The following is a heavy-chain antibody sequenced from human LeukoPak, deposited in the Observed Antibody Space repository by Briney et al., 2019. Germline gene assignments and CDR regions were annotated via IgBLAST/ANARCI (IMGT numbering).Heavy chain of an antibody. D-gene: IGHD4-23*01. Sequence: PGGSLRLSCAASGFTFSSYAMHWVRQAPGKGLEYVSAISSNGGSTYYANSVKGRFTISRDNSKNTLYLQMGSLRAEDMAVYYCARDGSRWYYYYYMDVWGKGTTVTVSS. CDR1: GFTFSSYA. CDR3: ARDGSRWYYYYYMDV. V-gene: IGHV3-64*01. CDR2: ISSNGGST. J-gene: IGHJ6*03.